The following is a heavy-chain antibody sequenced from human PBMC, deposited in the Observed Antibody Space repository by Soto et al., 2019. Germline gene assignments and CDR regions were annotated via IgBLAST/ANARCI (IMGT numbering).Heavy chain of an antibody. CDR2: INSDGSST. J-gene: IGHJ6*02. V-gene: IGHV3-74*01. CDR1: GFTFSSYW. CDR3: ARDNYGPGTDYYYYYGMDV. Sequence: GGSLRLSCAASGFTFSSYWMHWVRQAPGKGLVWVSRINSDGSSTSYADSVKGRFTISRDNAKDTLYLQMNSLRAEDTAVYYCARDNYGPGTDYYYYYGMDVWGQGTTVTVSS. D-gene: IGHD3-16*01.